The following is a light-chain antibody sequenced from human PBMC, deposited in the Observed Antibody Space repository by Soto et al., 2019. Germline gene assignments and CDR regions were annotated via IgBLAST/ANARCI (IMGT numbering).Light chain of an antibody. CDR3: QQSYSTPRT. V-gene: IGKV1-39*01. Sequence: DIQMTQSPSSLSASVVDRVTITCRASQSISSYLNWYQQKPGKAPKLLIYAASSLQSGVPSRFSGSGSGTDFTLTISSLQHEDFATYYCQQSYSTPRTFGQGTKVEIK. CDR2: AAS. J-gene: IGKJ1*01. CDR1: QSISSY.